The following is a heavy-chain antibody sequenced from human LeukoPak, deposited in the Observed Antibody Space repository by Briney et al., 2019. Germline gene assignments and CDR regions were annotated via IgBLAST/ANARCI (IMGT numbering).Heavy chain of an antibody. D-gene: IGHD6-19*01. Sequence: ASVKVSCKASGYTFTSYGISWVRQAPGQGLEWMGWINPRSGGRDYAQKLQGRVTMTTDTSTSTAYMELRSLRSDDTAVYYCARTVAGDYWGQGTLVTVSS. V-gene: IGHV1-18*01. CDR1: GYTFTSYG. J-gene: IGHJ4*02. CDR3: ARTVAGDY. CDR2: INPRSGGR.